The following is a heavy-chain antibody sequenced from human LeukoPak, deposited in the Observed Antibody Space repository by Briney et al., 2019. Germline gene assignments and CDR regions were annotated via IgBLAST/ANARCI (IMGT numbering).Heavy chain of an antibody. J-gene: IGHJ3*02. CDR1: GGSISSGSYY. CDR3: AREAYYYDSSGLNGNAFDI. Sequence: KASQTLSLTCTVSGGSISSGSYYWSWIRQPAGKGLEWIGRIYISGSTNYNPSLKSRVTISVDTSKNQFSLKLSSVTAADTAVYYCAREAYYYDSSGLNGNAFDIWGQGTMVTVSS. D-gene: IGHD3-22*01. CDR2: IYISGST. V-gene: IGHV4-61*02.